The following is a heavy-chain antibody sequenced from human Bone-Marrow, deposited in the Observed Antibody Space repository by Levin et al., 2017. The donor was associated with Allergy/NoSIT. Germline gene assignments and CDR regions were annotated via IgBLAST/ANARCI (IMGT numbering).Heavy chain of an antibody. D-gene: IGHD3-16*01. CDR1: GVTFSNSG. J-gene: IGHJ3*02. CDR2: MSYDGSKT. CDR3: AKEGTIGGPVWKDVWGSRASDAFDM. Sequence: GGSLRLSCAASGVTFSNSGMHWVRQAPGKGLEWVAGMSYDGSKTDYEDSVKGRFTISRDDSKNTLYLQMDSLRPEDTALYYCAKEGTIGGPVWKDVWGSRASDAFDMWGQGTMVIVSS. V-gene: IGHV3-30*18.